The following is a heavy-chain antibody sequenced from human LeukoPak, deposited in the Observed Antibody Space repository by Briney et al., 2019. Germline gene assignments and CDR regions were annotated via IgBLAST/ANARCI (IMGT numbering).Heavy chain of an antibody. CDR3: AKLGYGDSYSFDY. Sequence: AGGSLRLSCAASGFTFSSYAMSWVRQAPGKGLEWVSAISGSGGSTYYADSVKGRFTISRDNSKNTLYLQMNSLRAEDTAVYYCAKLGYGDSYSFDYWGQGTLVTVSS. V-gene: IGHV3-23*01. CDR2: ISGSGGST. J-gene: IGHJ4*02. CDR1: GFTFSSYA. D-gene: IGHD4-17*01.